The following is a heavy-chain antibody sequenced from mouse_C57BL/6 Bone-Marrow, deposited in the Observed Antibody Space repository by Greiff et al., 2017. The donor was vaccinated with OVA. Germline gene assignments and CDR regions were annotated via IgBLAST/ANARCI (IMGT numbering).Heavy chain of an antibody. V-gene: IGHV5-9-1*02. CDR2: ISSGGDYI. J-gene: IGHJ2*01. D-gene: IGHD3-2*02. CDR3: TRDKGPGYYFDY. Sequence: EVKLVESGEGLVKPGGSLKLSCAASGFTFSSYAMSWVRQTPEKRLEWVAYISSGGDYIYYADTVKGRFTISRDNARNPLYLQMSSLKSEDTAMYYCTRDKGPGYYFDYWGQGTTLTVSS. CDR1: GFTFSSYA.